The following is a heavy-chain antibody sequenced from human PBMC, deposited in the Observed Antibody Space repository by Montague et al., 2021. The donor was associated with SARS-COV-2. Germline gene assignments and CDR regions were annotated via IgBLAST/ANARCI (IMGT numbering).Heavy chain of an antibody. V-gene: IGHV4-39*02. Sequence: SETLSLTCNVSGGSISSSTYYWGWIRQPPGKGLEWIGNLYNGGTTYYSPSLKSRVTISVDTSKNHFSLNMASVIAADTAVYYCARTSKLRESSSGNYYYHAMDVWGQGTTVTVSS. CDR1: GGSISSSTYY. CDR3: ARTSKLRESSSGNYYYHAMDV. CDR2: LYNGGTT. D-gene: IGHD3-16*01. J-gene: IGHJ6*02.